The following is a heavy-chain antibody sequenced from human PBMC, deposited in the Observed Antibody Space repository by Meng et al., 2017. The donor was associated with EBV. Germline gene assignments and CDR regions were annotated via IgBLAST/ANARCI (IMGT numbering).Heavy chain of an antibody. CDR1: GGPFRNYA. V-gene: IGHV1-69*01. D-gene: IGHD3-10*01. J-gene: IGHJ4*02. CDR2: FLPTLGAP. CDR3: ASESGRGYTPDY. Sequence: QVRLGRSAAEGKKPGASVKVSCKTSGGPFRNYAISWVRQAPGQGLEWLGGFLPTLGAPNYAQKFHGRVSITADESTSTHYMDLSSLRSEDTAVYYCASESGRGYTPDYWGQGTLVTVSS.